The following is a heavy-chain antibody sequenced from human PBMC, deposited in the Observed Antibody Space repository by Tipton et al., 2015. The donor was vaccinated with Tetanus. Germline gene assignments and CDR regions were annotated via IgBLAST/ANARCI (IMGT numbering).Heavy chain of an antibody. CDR2: VSSSGNS. Sequence: TLSLTCTVSGGSVSSYYWTWFRQPPGKRLEWIGFVSSSGNSNYSPSLTGRVSMSLDTSKQQFSLSLNSATAADTAVYYCARGWSVCSSWSCSPFDSWGQGTLVTVSS. V-gene: IGHV4-4*07. CDR3: ARGWSVCSSWSCSPFDS. J-gene: IGHJ4*02. D-gene: IGHD2-2*01. CDR1: GGSVSSYY.